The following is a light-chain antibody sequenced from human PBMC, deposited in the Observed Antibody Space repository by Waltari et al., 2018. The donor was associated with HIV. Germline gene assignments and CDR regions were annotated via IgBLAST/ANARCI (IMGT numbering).Light chain of an antibody. CDR3: QSTFGTGTII. V-gene: IGLV3-25*03. CDR2: RDG. CDR1: LHDRM. J-gene: IGLJ2*01. Sequence: SFELTQPPSVSVSPGQTARITCSGLHDRMGAWYQLKSGQAPSMIIFRDGQRPSWIPPRFSGSRSGTRLTLTITGVQDDDEAEYVCQSTFGTGTIIFGAGT.